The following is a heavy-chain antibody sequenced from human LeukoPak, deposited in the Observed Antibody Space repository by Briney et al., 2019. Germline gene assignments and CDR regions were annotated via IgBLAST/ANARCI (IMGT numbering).Heavy chain of an antibody. CDR2: IYSDNT. Sequence: GGSLRLSCTVSGFTVSSNSMSWVRQAPGKGLEWASFIYSDNTHYSDSVKGRFTISRDNSKNTLYLQMNSLRAEDTAVYYCAKLFESGTYNNFFHYWGQGTLVTVFS. CDR1: GFTVSSNS. D-gene: IGHD3-10*01. V-gene: IGHV3-53*01. CDR3: AKLFESGTYNNFFHY. J-gene: IGHJ4*02.